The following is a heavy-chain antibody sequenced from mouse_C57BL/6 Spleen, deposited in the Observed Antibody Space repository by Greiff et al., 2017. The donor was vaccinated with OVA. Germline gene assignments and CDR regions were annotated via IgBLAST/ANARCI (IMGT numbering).Heavy chain of an antibody. Sequence: VQLQQSGPELVKPGASVKMSCKASGYTFTDYNMHWVKQSHGKSLEWIGYINPNNGGTSYNQKFKGKATLTVNKSSSTAYMELRSLTSEDSAVYYCGRVRGNYEVLFAYWGQGTLVTVSA. D-gene: IGHD2-1*01. CDR2: INPNNGGT. CDR3: GRVRGNYEVLFAY. CDR1: GYTFTDYN. V-gene: IGHV1-22*01. J-gene: IGHJ3*01.